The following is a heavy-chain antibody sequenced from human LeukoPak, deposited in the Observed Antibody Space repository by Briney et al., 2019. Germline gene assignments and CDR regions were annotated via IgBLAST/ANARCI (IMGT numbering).Heavy chain of an antibody. CDR3: ARGGGPPSNFDF. CDR1: GGSISSYY. D-gene: IGHD3-16*01. J-gene: IGHJ4*02. V-gene: IGHV4-59*01. Sequence: SETLSLTCTVSGGSISSYYWSWIRQPPGKGLEWIGYIYYSGSTNYNPSLKSRITMSIDTSKSQFSLKLSSVTAADTAVHYCARGGGPPSNFDFWGQGTLVTVSS. CDR2: IYYSGST.